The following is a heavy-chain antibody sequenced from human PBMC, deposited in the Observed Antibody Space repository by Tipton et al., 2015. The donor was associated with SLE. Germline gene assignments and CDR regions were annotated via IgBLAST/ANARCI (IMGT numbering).Heavy chain of an antibody. CDR3: ARERLQFYSFEY. Sequence: TLSLTCTVSGDSISSRSYFWSWIRQPAGKGLEWIGHIYTNGNTDYNPSLKSRVTLSLDTSKNQFSLKLTSVTAADTAIYYCARERLQFYSFEYWGQGTPVTVYS. CDR1: GDSISSRSYF. V-gene: IGHV4-61*09. J-gene: IGHJ4*02. D-gene: IGHD5-24*01. CDR2: IYTNGNT.